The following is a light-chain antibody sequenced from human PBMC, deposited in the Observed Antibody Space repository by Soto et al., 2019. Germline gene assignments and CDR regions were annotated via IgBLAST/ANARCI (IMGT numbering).Light chain of an antibody. CDR2: DVS. J-gene: IGLJ1*01. V-gene: IGLV2-8*01. Sequence: QSALTQPPSASGSPGQSVTISCTGTSSDVGGYDYVSWYQQHPGKAPKLMVYDVSKRPSGVPDRFSGSKSGNTASLTVSGLQAEDEADYYCSSYAGSNNYVFGTGTNVTVL. CDR3: SSYAGSNNYV. CDR1: SSDVGGYDY.